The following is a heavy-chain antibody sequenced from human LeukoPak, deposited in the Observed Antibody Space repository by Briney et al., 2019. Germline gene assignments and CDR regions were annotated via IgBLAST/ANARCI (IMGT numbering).Heavy chain of an antibody. Sequence: GWSLRLSCAASGFTFSSYGMHWVRQAPGKGLEWVAVISYDGSNKYYADSVKGRFTISRDNSKNTLYLQMNSLRAEDTAVYYCAKDGVRYSYGSHFDYWGQGTLVTVSS. CDR1: GFTFSSYG. J-gene: IGHJ4*02. CDR3: AKDGVRYSYGSHFDY. V-gene: IGHV3-30*18. D-gene: IGHD5-18*01. CDR2: ISYDGSNK.